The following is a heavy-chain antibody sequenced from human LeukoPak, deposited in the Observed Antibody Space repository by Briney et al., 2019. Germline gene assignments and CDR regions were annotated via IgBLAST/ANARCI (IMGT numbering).Heavy chain of an antibody. Sequence: GGSLRLSCAASGFTFSSYSMNWVRQAPGKGLEWVSSISSSSLYIYYADSVKGRFTISRDNSKNTLYLQMNSLRAEDTATYYCAKDLIDWGQGTLVTVSS. CDR1: GFTFSSYS. J-gene: IGHJ4*02. CDR3: AKDLID. CDR2: ISSSSLYI. V-gene: IGHV3-21*06.